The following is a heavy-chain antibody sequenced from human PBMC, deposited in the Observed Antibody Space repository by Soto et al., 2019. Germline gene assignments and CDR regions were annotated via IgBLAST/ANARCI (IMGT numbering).Heavy chain of an antibody. D-gene: IGHD2-21*02. CDR2: MYNTGST. J-gene: IGHJ6*02. V-gene: IGHV4-59*11. Sequence: SETLSLTCTVSCGSISGHYWSWIRQPPGKGLEWIGYMYNTGSTVYNPSFKSRVTISVDTSKNQFSLKLNSVTAADTAVYYCARDLWGYCGTDCYPLDVWGQGTTVTVSS. CDR1: CGSISGHY. CDR3: ARDLWGYCGTDCYPLDV.